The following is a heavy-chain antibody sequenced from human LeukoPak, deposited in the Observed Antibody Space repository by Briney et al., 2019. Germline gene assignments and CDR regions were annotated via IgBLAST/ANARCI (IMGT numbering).Heavy chain of an antibody. V-gene: IGHV3-74*01. CDR1: GNYW. Sequence: PGGSLRLSCAASGNYWMHWVRQAPGKGLVWVSHINSDGSWTSYADSVKGRFTISRDYAKNSLFLQMNSLRDEDTAVYYCARDPEAGGFDYWGQGTLVTVSS. D-gene: IGHD1-26*01. J-gene: IGHJ4*02. CDR2: INSDGSWT. CDR3: ARDPEAGGFDY.